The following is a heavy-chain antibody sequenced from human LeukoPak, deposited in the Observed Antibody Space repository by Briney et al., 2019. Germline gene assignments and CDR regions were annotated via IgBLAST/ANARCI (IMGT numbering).Heavy chain of an antibody. CDR2: ISSGSSSI. Sequence: GGSLRLSCVASGFTFSTYTMNWVRQAPGKGLEWVSYISSGSSSIYYADSVKGRFTISRDNAKNSLYLQMKSLRDEDTAVYYCARVAVGGTIDYWGQGILVTVSS. D-gene: IGHD1-26*01. CDR3: ARVAVGGTIDY. V-gene: IGHV3-48*02. J-gene: IGHJ4*02. CDR1: GFTFSTYT.